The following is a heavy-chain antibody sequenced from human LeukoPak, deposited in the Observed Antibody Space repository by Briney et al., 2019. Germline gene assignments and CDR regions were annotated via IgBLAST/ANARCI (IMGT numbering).Heavy chain of an antibody. CDR1: GYSMSSGYY. D-gene: IGHD6-13*01. CDR3: ATYEAQQLARGYYYFIDV. J-gene: IGHJ6*03. V-gene: IGHV4-38-2*02. CDR2: IYDSGSK. Sequence: PSETLSLTCSVSGYSMSSGYYWGWTRQPAGEGLGWIGKIYDSGSKYYNPSVKSRVTMSVETSKNQLSLRLNTVTAADTAVYYCATYEAQQLARGYYYFIDVWGKGTTVTVSS.